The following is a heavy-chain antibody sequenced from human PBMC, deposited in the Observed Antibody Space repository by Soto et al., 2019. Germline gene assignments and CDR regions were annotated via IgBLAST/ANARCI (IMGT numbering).Heavy chain of an antibody. J-gene: IGHJ1*01. Sequence: SVKVSCKASGGTFSSYTISWVRQAPGQGLEWMGRIIPILGIANYAQKFQGRVTITADKSTSTAYMELSSLRSEDTAVYYCARSRDGYNSAEYFQHWGQGTLVTVSS. CDR3: ARSRDGYNSAEYFQH. D-gene: IGHD5-12*01. CDR2: IIPILGIA. V-gene: IGHV1-69*02. CDR1: GGTFSSYT.